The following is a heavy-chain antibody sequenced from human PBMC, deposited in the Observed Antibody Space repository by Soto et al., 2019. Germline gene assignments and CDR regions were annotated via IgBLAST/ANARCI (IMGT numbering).Heavy chain of an antibody. V-gene: IGHV3-23*01. CDR3: AKDFVRQWLVLDNWFDP. CDR1: GFTFSNYA. D-gene: IGHD6-19*01. Sequence: GGSLRLSCAASGFTFSNYAMNWVRQAPGKGLEWASGISNSGDSTYYADSVKGRFTISRDNSKNTLYLHMNSLRAEDTAVYYCAKDFVRQWLVLDNWFDPWGQGTLVTVSS. J-gene: IGHJ5*02. CDR2: ISNSGDST.